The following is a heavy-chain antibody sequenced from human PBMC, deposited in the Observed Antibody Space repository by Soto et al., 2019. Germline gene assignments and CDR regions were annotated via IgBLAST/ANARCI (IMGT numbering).Heavy chain of an antibody. D-gene: IGHD3-16*02. CDR2: ISAYNGNT. J-gene: IGHJ4*02. V-gene: IGHV1-18*01. CDR1: GYTFTSYG. CDR3: ARDDYYDYIWGSYRFNYFDY. Sequence: ASVKVSCKASGYTFTSYGISWVRQAPGQGLEWMGWISAYNGNTNYAQKLQGRVTMTTDTSTSTAYMELRSLRSDDTAVYYCARDDYYDYIWGSYRFNYFDYWGQGNLVTVS.